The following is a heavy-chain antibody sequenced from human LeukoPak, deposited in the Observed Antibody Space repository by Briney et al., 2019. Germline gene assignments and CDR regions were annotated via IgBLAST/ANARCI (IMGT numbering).Heavy chain of an antibody. CDR1: GASPSGYY. Sequence: PSETLSPTCAVYGASPSGYYRSWIRQPHKNGLEWNGEIKKSGSPTYHTTPKSRVTIPVATSKNQFSLNRSSLTPAATPVYYCARRYSSASFNRFDPWGRGTLVTVSS. CDR2: IKKSGSP. CDR3: ARRYSSASFNRFDP. V-gene: IGHV4-34*01. J-gene: IGHJ5*02. D-gene: IGHD6-6*01.